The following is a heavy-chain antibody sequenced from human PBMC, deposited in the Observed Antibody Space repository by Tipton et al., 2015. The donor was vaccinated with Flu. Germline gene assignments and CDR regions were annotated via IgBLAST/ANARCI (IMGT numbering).Heavy chain of an antibody. V-gene: IGHV3-23*01. CDR2: ISDSSGST. CDR3: ANFDGAP. J-gene: IGHJ5*01. D-gene: IGHD4-17*01. CDR1: GFTFSSYG. Sequence: SLRLSCAASGFTFSSYGMSWVRQAPGKGLEWVSGISDSSGSTYYADSVKGRFTISRDNSKNTMNLQMNSLRVEDTAVYYCANFDGAPWGQGTLVTVSS.